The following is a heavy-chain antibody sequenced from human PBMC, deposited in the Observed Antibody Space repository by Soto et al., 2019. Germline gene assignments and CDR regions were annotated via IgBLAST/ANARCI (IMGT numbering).Heavy chain of an antibody. V-gene: IGHV3-30*19. CDR3: AREYLDHGPDV. CDR2: VSYDGRNR. J-gene: IGHJ6*02. CDR1: GFSFGRYG. Sequence: GSLRLSCVGSGFSFGRYGIHWVRQAPGKGLEWVAWVSYDGRNRNYADSLKARLTISRDNSKDTAFLQMNSLGPDDTSVYYCAREYLDHGPDVWGHGTSVTVS.